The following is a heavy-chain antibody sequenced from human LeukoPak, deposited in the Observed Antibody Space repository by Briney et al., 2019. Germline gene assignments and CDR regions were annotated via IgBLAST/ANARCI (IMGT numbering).Heavy chain of an antibody. D-gene: IGHD1-26*01. CDR1: GGSFSGYY. Sequence: SSETLSLTCAVYGGSFSGYYWSWIRQPPGKGLEWIGEINHSGSTNYNPSLKSRVTISVDTSKNHFSLKLSSVTAADTAVYYCARARSGSYLRYFDYWGQGTLVTVSS. CDR3: ARARSGSYLRYFDY. V-gene: IGHV4-34*01. J-gene: IGHJ4*02. CDR2: INHSGST.